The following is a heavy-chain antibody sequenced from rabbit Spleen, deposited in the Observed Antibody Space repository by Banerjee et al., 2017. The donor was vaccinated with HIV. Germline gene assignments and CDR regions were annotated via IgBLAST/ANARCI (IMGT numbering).Heavy chain of an antibody. D-gene: IGHD1-1*01. CDR3: ARNYVNTFDP. J-gene: IGHJ2*01. Sequence: LEESGGGLVKPGGTLTLTCTVSGFSFSSNWTCWVRQAPGKGLEWIACIDSSDGDTDYANWPKGRFTISKASSTTVTLQMTSLTAADTATYFCARNYVNTFDPWGPGTLVTVS. CDR1: GFSFSSNW. CDR2: IDSSDGDT. V-gene: IGHV1S45*01.